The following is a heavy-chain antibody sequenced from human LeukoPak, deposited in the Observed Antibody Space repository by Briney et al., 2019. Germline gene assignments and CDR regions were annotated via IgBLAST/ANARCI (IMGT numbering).Heavy chain of an antibody. CDR1: GFTFSSYS. Sequence: GGSLRLSCVASGFTFSSYSLTWVRQTPEKGLAWVSIIGGPGAPTFYADSVEGRFTISRDNSKNTVYLQMNGLRAEDSAVYFCAKGATRATRHFDLWGRGTLVTVSS. J-gene: IGHJ2*01. V-gene: IGHV3-23*01. CDR3: AKGATRATRHFDL. D-gene: IGHD1-26*01. CDR2: IGGPGAPT.